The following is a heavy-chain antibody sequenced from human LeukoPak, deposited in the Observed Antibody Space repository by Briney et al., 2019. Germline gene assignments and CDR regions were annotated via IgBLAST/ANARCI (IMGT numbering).Heavy chain of an antibody. CDR1: GGSISSSNW. J-gene: IGHJ4*02. CDR3: ASQPSGYSSSWYFDY. D-gene: IGHD6-13*01. Sequence: SETLSLTCAVSGGSISSSNWWSWVRQPPGKGLEWIGEIYHSGSTNYNPSLKSRVTISVDKSKNQFSLKLSSVTAADTAVYYCASQPSGYSSSWYFDYWGQGTLVTVSS. V-gene: IGHV4-4*02. CDR2: IYHSGST.